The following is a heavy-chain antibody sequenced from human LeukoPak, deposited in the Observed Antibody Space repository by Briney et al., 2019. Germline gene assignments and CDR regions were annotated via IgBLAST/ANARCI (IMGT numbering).Heavy chain of an antibody. CDR3: AADFYTSYHLGY. CDR2: ISSSSSYI. J-gene: IGHJ4*02. V-gene: IGHV3-21*01. D-gene: IGHD3-16*01. CDR1: GFTFSSYS. Sequence: GGSLRLSCAASGFTFSSYSMNWVRQAPGKGLEWVSSISSSSSYIYYADSVKGRFTISRDNAKNSLSLQMTSLRAEDTAVYYCAADFYTSYHLGYWGQGTLVTVSS.